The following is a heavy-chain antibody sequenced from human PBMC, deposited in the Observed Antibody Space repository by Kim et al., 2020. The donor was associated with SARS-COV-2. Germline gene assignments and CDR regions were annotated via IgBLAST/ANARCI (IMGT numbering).Heavy chain of an antibody. Sequence: SETLSLTCTVSGGSISSYYWSWIRQPPGKGLEWIGYIYYSGSTNYNPSLKSRVTISVDTSKNQFSLKLSSVTAADTAVYYCAREIAAAGTGYFDYWGQGTLVTVSS. CDR2: IYYSGST. J-gene: IGHJ4*02. CDR3: AREIAAAGTGYFDY. V-gene: IGHV4-59*13. D-gene: IGHD6-13*01. CDR1: GGSISSYY.